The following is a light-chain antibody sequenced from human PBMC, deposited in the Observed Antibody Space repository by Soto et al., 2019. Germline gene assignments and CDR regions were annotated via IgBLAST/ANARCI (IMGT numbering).Light chain of an antibody. CDR3: SAWDDSLNGPV. CDR2: GND. CDR1: SSNLGGHS. Sequence: QSVLPQPPSASGAPGQRVTISCSGTSSNLGGHSVNWYQQLPGTAPKLLIYGNDQRTSGVPDRFSGSKSGTSASLAISGLHSEDEADYYCSAWDDSLNGPVFGGGTKLTVL. V-gene: IGLV1-44*01. J-gene: IGLJ2*01.